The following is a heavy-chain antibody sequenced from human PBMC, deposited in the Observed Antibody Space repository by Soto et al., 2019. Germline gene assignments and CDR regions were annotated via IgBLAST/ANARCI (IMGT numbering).Heavy chain of an antibody. CDR3: AKNIVRGHWYFDL. CDR1: GIAFSGCG. J-gene: IGHJ2*01. CDR2: ISSDGSQK. D-gene: IGHD3-10*01. Sequence: QVQLVESGGGVVQHGKSLRLSCAASGIAFSGCGMFWVRQTPSKGLEWVAAISSDGSQKYYADSVKGRFTISRDNSKNTLYVQMTGLTTEDTAVYYCAKNIVRGHWYFDLWGRGTLVTVSS. V-gene: IGHV3-30*18.